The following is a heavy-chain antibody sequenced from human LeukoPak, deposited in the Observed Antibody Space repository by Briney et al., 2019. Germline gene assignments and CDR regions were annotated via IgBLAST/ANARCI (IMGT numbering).Heavy chain of an antibody. D-gene: IGHD5-12*01. V-gene: IGHV4-59*01. Sequence: SETLSLTCTVSGGSISSYYWSWIRQPPGKGLEWIGYIYYSGSTNYNPSLKSRVTISVDTSKNQFSLKLSSVTAADTAVYYRARQGDGYNSYFDYWGQGTLVTVSS. CDR3: ARQGDGYNSYFDY. CDR2: IYYSGST. J-gene: IGHJ4*02. CDR1: GGSISSYY.